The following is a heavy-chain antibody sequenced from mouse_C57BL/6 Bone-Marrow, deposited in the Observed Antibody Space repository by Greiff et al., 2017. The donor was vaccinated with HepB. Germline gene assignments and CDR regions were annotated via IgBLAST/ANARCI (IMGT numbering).Heavy chain of an antibody. J-gene: IGHJ3*01. CDR1: GYTFTSYW. D-gene: IGHD2-4*01. V-gene: IGHV1-55*01. Sequence: VQLQQPGAELVKPGASVKMSCKASGYTFTSYWITWVKQRPGQGLEWIGDIYPGSGSTNYNEKFKSKATLTVDTSSSTAYMQLSSLTSEDSAVYYCAKIYYDYDGFAYWGQGTLVTVSA. CDR2: IYPGSGST. CDR3: AKIYYDYDGFAY.